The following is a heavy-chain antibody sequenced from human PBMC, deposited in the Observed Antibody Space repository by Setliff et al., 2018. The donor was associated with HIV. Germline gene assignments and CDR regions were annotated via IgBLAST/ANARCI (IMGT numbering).Heavy chain of an antibody. CDR1: GATIPYHY. Sequence: PSETLSLTCSISGATIPYHYWSWIRQPPGKGLEWIGYVDYNGDTDYNPSLQSRATISRDPSKSQVSLTLNSATAADTAVYYCTRGPGGTVPKPLESFDVWGRGAVVTVSS. CDR2: VDYNGDT. J-gene: IGHJ3*01. V-gene: IGHV4-59*11. D-gene: IGHD1-7*01. CDR3: TRGPGGTVPKPLESFDV.